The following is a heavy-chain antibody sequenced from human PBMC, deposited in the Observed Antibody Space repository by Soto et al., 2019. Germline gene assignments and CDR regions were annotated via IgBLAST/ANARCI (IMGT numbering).Heavy chain of an antibody. J-gene: IGHJ4*02. CDR3: ARDRRRAFDY. Sequence: ASVKVSCKGSGYTFTDHAMHWVRQAPGQRPEWMGWINTAFATTKYSQKLEGRVTITRDTAATTVYMGLSSLRSEDTAIYYCARDRRRAFDYWGQGALVPVSS. CDR1: GYTFTDHA. V-gene: IGHV1-3*04. CDR2: INTAFATT.